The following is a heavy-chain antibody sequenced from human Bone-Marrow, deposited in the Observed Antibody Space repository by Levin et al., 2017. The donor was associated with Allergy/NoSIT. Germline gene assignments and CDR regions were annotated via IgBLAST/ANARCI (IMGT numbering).Heavy chain of an antibody. V-gene: IGHV3-23*01. D-gene: IGHD2-2*01. CDR2: ISGSGGST. Sequence: GESLKISCAASGFTFSSYAMSWVRQAPGKGLEWVSAISGSGGSTYYADSVKGRFTISRDNSKNTLYLQMNSLRAEDTAVYYCAKDHYCSSTSCYDAFDIWGQGTMVTVSS. CDR1: GFTFSSYA. CDR3: AKDHYCSSTSCYDAFDI. J-gene: IGHJ3*02.